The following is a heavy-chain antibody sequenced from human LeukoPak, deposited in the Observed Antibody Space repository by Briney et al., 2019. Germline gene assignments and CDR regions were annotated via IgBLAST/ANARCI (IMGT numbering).Heavy chain of an antibody. CDR1: GFTFSSYG. V-gene: IGHV3-33*01. CDR3: ARAPYSSSLNFDY. CDR2: IWYDGSNK. Sequence: GRSLRLSCAASGFTFSSYGMHWVRQAPGKGLEWVAVIWYDGSNKYYADSVKGRFTISRDNSKNTLYLQMNSLRAEDTAVYYCARAPYSSSLNFDYWGQGTLVTVSS. J-gene: IGHJ4*02. D-gene: IGHD6-6*01.